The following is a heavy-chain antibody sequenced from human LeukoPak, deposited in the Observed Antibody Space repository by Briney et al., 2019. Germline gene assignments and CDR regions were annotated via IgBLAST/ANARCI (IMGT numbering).Heavy chain of an antibody. J-gene: IGHJ3*02. D-gene: IGHD3-22*01. V-gene: IGHV4-59*01. CDR2: IYYSGST. CDR3: ARADYYDSSGSSSHDAFDI. CDR1: GGSISSYY. Sequence: SETLSLTCTVSGGSISSYYWSWIRQPPGKGLEWIGYIYYSGSTNYNPSLKSRVTISVDTSKNQFSLKLSSVTAADTAVYYCARADYYDSSGSSSHDAFDIWGQGTMVTVSS.